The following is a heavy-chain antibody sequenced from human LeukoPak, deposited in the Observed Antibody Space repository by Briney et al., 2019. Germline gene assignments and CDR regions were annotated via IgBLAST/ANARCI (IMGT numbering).Heavy chain of an antibody. CDR3: ARDFSGPWAFDI. CDR2: IYYSGST. V-gene: IGHV4-34*01. Sequence: SETLSLTCAVYGGSFSGYYWSWIRQPPGKGLEWIGSIYYSGSTYYNPSLKSRVTISVDRSKNQFSLKLSSVTAADTAVYYCARDFSGPWAFDIWGQGTMVTVSS. D-gene: IGHD2/OR15-2a*01. J-gene: IGHJ3*02. CDR1: GGSFSGYY.